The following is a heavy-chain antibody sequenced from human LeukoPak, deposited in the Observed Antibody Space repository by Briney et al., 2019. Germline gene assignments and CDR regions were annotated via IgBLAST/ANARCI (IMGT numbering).Heavy chain of an antibody. CDR1: GYSISSGYY. Sequence: SETLSLTCTVSGYSISSGYYWGWIRQPPGKGLEWIGSIYHSGSTYYNPSLKSRVTISVDTPKNQFSLKLSSVTAADTAVYYCARDLVGATSGAFDIWGQGTMVTVSS. CDR3: ARDLVGATSGAFDI. J-gene: IGHJ3*02. CDR2: IYHSGST. V-gene: IGHV4-38-2*02. D-gene: IGHD1-26*01.